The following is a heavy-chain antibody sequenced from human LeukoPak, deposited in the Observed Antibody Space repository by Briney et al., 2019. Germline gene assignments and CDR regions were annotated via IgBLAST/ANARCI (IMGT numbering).Heavy chain of an antibody. CDR1: GFTFANYT. J-gene: IGHJ4*02. V-gene: IGHV3-23*01. CDR2: ISGGGTTT. D-gene: IGHD3-22*01. CDR3: AKVYYYESTNYCYDS. Sequence: GGSLRLSCATSGFTFANYTMSWVRQAPGKGLEWVSAISGGGTTTYSADSVRGRFSISRDNSRNTLYLQMDSLTAEDTARYFCAKVYYYESTNYCYDSWGQGTLVTVSS.